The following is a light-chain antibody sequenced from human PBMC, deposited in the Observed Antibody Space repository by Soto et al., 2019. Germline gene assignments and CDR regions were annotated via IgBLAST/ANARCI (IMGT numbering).Light chain of an antibody. CDR3: QQYGGSPLVT. Sequence: IVLTQSPGTLSLAPGERATLSCRDSQSVSSSSLAWYQQKPGQAPRLLVYGASSRATGIPDRFSGSGSGTDLTLPISRLEPEDFAVYYCQQYGGSPLVTFGHGTKLEIK. V-gene: IGKV3-20*01. CDR2: GAS. J-gene: IGKJ2*01. CDR1: QSVSSSS.